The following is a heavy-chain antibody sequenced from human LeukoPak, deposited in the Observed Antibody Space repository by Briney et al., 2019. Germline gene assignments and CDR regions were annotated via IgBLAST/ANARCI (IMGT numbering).Heavy chain of an antibody. D-gene: IGHD3-16*01. V-gene: IGHV1-2*02. Sequence: GASVKVSRKASGYIFTGYQIHWVRQAPGQGLEWVGRINPNSGVTDFPQKFQGRVTVTRDTPTKTVYMDLTSLRFDDTAVYYCARAPLPGGLWYLDYWGQGTLLTVSS. CDR3: ARAPLPGGLWYLDY. CDR1: GYIFTGYQ. J-gene: IGHJ4*02. CDR2: INPNSGVT.